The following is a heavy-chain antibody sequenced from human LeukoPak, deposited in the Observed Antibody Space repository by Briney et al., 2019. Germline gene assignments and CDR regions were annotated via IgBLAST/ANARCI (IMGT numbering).Heavy chain of an antibody. Sequence: ASVKVSCKAYGNTFSGYYMHWVRQAPGQGLEWMGWFDPNNGDTNSAQKFQGRVTTTRDSSKYTVNMELSSLRSDDTAVYYCATSGIRFFDYWGQGTLVIVSS. CDR3: ATSGIRFFDY. D-gene: IGHD3-10*01. CDR1: GNTFSGYY. CDR2: FDPNNGDT. J-gene: IGHJ4*02. V-gene: IGHV1-2*02.